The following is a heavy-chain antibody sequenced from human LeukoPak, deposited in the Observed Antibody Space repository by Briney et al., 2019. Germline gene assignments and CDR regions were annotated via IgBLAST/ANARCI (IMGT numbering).Heavy chain of an antibody. Sequence: SETLSLTCAVYGGSFSGYYWSWIRQPPGKGLEWIGEINHSGSTNYNPSLKSRVTISVDTSKNQLSLKLSSVTAADTAVYYCARRVYYYDSSGYYFDYWGQGTLVTVSS. J-gene: IGHJ4*02. V-gene: IGHV4-34*01. CDR2: INHSGST. D-gene: IGHD3-22*01. CDR3: ARRVYYYDSSGYYFDY. CDR1: GGSFSGYY.